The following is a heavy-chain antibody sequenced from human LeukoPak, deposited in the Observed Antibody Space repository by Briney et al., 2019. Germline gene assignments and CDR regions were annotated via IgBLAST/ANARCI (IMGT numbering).Heavy chain of an antibody. V-gene: IGHV3-23*01. D-gene: IGHD2-15*01. CDR3: GKSGSRDRDSFQY. CDR1: GFTFSSYA. Sequence: GGSLRLSCAASGFTFSSYAMNCVRQAPGKGLEWGSTISGDVGDTHYADSVRGRFTFSRASSKNTLFMHMNSLRAEDPAVYYCGKSGSRDRDSFQYWGQGTLVTASS. J-gene: IGHJ4*02. CDR2: ISGDVGDT.